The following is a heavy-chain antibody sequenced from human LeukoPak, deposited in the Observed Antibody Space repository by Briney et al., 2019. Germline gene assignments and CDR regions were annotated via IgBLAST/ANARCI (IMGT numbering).Heavy chain of an antibody. CDR1: GYTFTSYG. Sequence: ASVKVSCKASGYTFTSYGISWVRPAPGQGLEWMGWISAYNDNTNYAQKLQGRVTMTTDTSTSTAYMELRSLRSDDTAVYYCAREYSYGPPWDYWGQGALVTVSS. CDR3: AREYSYGPPWDY. V-gene: IGHV1-18*01. CDR2: ISAYNDNT. J-gene: IGHJ4*02. D-gene: IGHD5-18*01.